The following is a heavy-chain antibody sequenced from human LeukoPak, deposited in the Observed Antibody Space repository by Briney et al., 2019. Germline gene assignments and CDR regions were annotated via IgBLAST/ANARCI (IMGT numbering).Heavy chain of an antibody. J-gene: IGHJ2*01. Sequence: SETRSLTCTVSGDSIYSYYWSWIRQPPGKGLEWLGYMYYTGTTKFNRSLKSRVTMSVDTSKNQFSLKLRSVIPADTAVYYCARLSGHYDILTGYHKDWYFDLWGRGTLVTVSS. CDR2: MYYTGTT. D-gene: IGHD3-9*01. CDR3: ARLSGHYDILTGYHKDWYFDL. V-gene: IGHV4-59*01. CDR1: GDSIYSYY.